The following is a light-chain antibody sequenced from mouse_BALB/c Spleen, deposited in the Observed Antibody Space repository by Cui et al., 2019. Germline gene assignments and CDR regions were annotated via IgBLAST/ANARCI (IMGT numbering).Light chain of an antibody. CDR3: QNDHSYPFT. V-gene: IGKV8-28*01. CDR1: QRLLNSGNQKNY. J-gene: IGKJ4*01. Sequence: IVMTQSPSSLSVSAGEKVTMSCKSSQRLLNSGNQKNYLAWYQQKPGQPPKLLIYGASTRESGVPDRFTGSGSGTDFTLTISSVQAEDLAVYYCQNDHSYPFTFGSGTKLEIK. CDR2: GAS.